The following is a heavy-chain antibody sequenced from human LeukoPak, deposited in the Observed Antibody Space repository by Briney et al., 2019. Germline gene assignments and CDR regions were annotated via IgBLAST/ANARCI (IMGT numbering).Heavy chain of an antibody. D-gene: IGHD6-13*01. CDR3: ARHSSSAGLGY. CDR1: GYTFTSYG. CDR2: ISAYNGNT. V-gene: IGHV1-18*01. Sequence: ASVKVSCKASGYTFTSYGISWVRQAPGQGLEWMGWISAYNGNTNYAQKLQDRVTMATDTSTNTAYMELRSLRSDDTIVYYCARHSSSAGLGYWGQGTLVTVSS. J-gene: IGHJ4*02.